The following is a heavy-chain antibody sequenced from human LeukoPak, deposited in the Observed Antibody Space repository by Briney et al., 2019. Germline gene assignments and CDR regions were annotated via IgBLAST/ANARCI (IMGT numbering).Heavy chain of an antibody. CDR1: GFTVSSNY. D-gene: IGHD2-2*01. CDR2: IYSGGST. J-gene: IGHJ4*02. CDR3: ASSTSCCQFDY. V-gene: IGHV3-66*01. Sequence: GGSLRLSCAASGFTVSSNYMSWVRQAPGKGLEWVSVIYSGGSTYYADSVKGRFTISRDNSKNTLYLQMNSLRAEDTAVYYCASSTSCCQFDYWGQGTLVTVSS.